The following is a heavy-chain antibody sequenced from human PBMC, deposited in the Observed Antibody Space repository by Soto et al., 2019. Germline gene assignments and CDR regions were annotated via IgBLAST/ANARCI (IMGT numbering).Heavy chain of an antibody. Sequence: QVQLVESGGGVVQPGRSLRLSCAASGFTFSSYAMHWVRQAPGKGLEWVAVISYDGSNKYYADSMKGRFTISRDNSKNTLYLQMNSLRAEDTAVYYCARMSCSGGSCYSDYWGQGTLVTVSS. CDR3: ARMSCSGGSCYSDY. D-gene: IGHD2-15*01. CDR2: ISYDGSNK. J-gene: IGHJ4*02. CDR1: GFTFSSYA. V-gene: IGHV3-30-3*01.